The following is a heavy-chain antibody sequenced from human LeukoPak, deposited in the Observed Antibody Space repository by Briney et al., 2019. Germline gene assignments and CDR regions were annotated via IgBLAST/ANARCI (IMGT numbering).Heavy chain of an antibody. CDR3: AREPVAKAFDY. CDR2: IRSSSSYM. D-gene: IGHD6-19*01. CDR1: GFTFISYI. V-gene: IGHV3-21*01. J-gene: IGHJ4*02. Sequence: GSLKLPCSASGFTFISYIMNWVRQAPGKGLEWVSSIRSSSSYMFYADSVKGRFTLSRDNAKNSLYLQMNSLRAEDTAVYYCAREPVAKAFDYWGQGTLVTVSS.